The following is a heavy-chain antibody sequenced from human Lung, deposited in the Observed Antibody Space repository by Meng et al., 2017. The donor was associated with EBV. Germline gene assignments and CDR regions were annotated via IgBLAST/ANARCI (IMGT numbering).Heavy chain of an antibody. CDR1: GYTFADYY. D-gene: IGHD6-13*01. V-gene: IGHV1-46*01. CDR2: INPSVGDT. J-gene: IGHJ4*02. CDR3: ACPDMASTGKFGSF. Sequence: QVQLVQSGAEVKKPGASVKISCKTSGYTFADYYMSWVRQAPGRGLEWMGAINPSVGDTRYAQKFQGKVAMTRRASTDTVYIELSDLRSDDTAVYYCACPDMASTGKFGSFWGQGSLVTVSS.